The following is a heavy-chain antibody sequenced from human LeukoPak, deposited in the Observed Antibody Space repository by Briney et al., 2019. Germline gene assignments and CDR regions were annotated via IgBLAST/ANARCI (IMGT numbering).Heavy chain of an antibody. CDR3: AKISAVAASPGAFDI. CDR1: GFTFNTYT. CDR2: ISGSSGII. V-gene: IGHV3-48*01. D-gene: IGHD6-19*01. Sequence: PGGSLRLSCAASGFTFNTYTMNWVRQAPGKGLEGVSYISGSSGIIDYADSVRGRFTISRDNSRNTLSLQMSSLRAEDTAIYYCAKISAVAASPGAFDIWGQGTMVTVS. J-gene: IGHJ3*02.